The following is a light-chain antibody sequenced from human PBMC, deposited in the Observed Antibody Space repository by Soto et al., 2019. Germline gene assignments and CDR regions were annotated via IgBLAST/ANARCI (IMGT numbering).Light chain of an antibody. Sequence: QSVLTQPPSASGTPGQRVTISCSGSSSNIGANPINWYQQLPGTAPKLLIYNNDQRPSGLPDRFSASKSGTSASLAISGLQSEDEADYYCEAWDDSLSGAVLCGGTKLTVL. V-gene: IGLV1-44*01. J-gene: IGLJ2*01. CDR2: NND. CDR3: EAWDDSLSGAV. CDR1: SSNIGANP.